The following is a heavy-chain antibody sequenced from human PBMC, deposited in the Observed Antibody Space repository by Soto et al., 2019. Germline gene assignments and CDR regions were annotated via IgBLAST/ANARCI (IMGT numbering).Heavy chain of an antibody. CDR2: IYYSGST. CDR3: AAGVATEPDALDI. J-gene: IGHJ3*02. D-gene: IGHD5-12*01. Sequence: QVQLQESGPGLVKPSETLSLTCTVSGGSISSYYWSWIRQPPGKGLEWIGYIYYSGSTNYNPSLQGLVAMSADTSNIQSPLRLRAVKAADTAVHYCAAGVATEPDALDIWGQGTMVTVSA. V-gene: IGHV4-59*08. CDR1: GGSISSYY.